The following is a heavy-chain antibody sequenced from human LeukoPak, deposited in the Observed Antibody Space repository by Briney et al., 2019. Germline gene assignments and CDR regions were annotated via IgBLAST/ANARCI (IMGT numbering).Heavy chain of an antibody. Sequence: ASVKVSCKASGYTFTGYDIHWVRQAPGQGLEWMGIINPSGGSTSYAQKFQGRVTMTRDMSTSTVYMELSSLRSDDTAVYYCARDGSGVVRGVIPDDAFDIWGQGTMVTVSS. CDR3: ARDGSGVVRGVIPDDAFDI. CDR1: GYTFTGYD. J-gene: IGHJ3*02. V-gene: IGHV1-46*01. D-gene: IGHD3-10*01. CDR2: INPSGGST.